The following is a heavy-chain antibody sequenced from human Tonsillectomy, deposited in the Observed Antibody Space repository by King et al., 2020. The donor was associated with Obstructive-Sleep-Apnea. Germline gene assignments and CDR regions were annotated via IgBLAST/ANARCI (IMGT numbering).Heavy chain of an antibody. CDR2: ISYDGSNK. Sequence: VQLVESGGGVVQPGRSLGLSCAASGFTFSSYAMHWVRQAPGKGLEWVALISYDGSNKYYADSVKGRFTISRDNSENTLYLQMNSLRAEDTAVYYCARDAGDFYYYYGMDVWGQGTTVTVSS. CDR1: GFTFSSYA. V-gene: IGHV3-30-3*01. CDR3: ARDAGDFYYYYGMDV. D-gene: IGHD3-10*01. J-gene: IGHJ6*02.